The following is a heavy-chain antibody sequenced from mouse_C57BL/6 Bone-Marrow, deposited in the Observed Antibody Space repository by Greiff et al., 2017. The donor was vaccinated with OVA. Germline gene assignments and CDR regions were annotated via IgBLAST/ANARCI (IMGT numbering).Heavy chain of an antibody. V-gene: IGHV1-26*01. D-gene: IGHD2-12*01. CDR1: GYTFTDYY. CDR2: INPNTGGT. J-gene: IGHJ4*01. CDR3: AGLRDYYAMDY. Sequence: EVQLQQSGPELVKPGASVKISCKASGYTFTDYYMNWVKQSHGKSLEWIGDINPNTGGTSYNQKFKGKATLTVDKSSSTAYMELRSLTSEDSAVYYCAGLRDYYAMDYWGQGTSVTVSS.